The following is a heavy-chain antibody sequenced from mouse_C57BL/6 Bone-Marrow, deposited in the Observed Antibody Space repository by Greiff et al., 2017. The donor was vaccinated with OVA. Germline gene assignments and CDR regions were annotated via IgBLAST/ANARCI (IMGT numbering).Heavy chain of an antibody. CDR2: IYPRSGNT. V-gene: IGHV1-81*01. CDR3: AAYYSNYPYWYFDV. J-gene: IGHJ1*03. CDR1: GYTFTSYG. Sequence: VQGVESGAELARPGASVKLSCKASGYTFTSYGISWVKQRTGQGLEWIGEIYPRSGNTYYNEKFKGKATLTADKSSSTAYMELRSLTSEDSAVYFCAAYYSNYPYWYFDVWGTGTTVTVSS. D-gene: IGHD2-5*01.